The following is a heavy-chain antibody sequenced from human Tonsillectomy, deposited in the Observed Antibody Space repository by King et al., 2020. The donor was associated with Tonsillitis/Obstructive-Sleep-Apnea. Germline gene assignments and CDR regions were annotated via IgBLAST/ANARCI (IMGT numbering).Heavy chain of an antibody. CDR3: AREITTDGFDV. CDR1: GGSFSGYY. Sequence: VQLQQWGAGLLKPSETLSLICAGNGGSFSGYYWRWLRQPPGKGLEWIGEIDHSGSTNYNPSLKSRGTISANTSKTQFSLKLSSVTAADTAVYYCAREITTDGFDVWGPGTMVIVSS. J-gene: IGHJ3*01. D-gene: IGHD3-3*01. CDR2: IDHSGST. V-gene: IGHV4-34*01.